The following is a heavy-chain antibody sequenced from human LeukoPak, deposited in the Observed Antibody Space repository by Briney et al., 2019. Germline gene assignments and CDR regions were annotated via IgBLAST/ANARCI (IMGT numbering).Heavy chain of an antibody. V-gene: IGHV3-23*01. CDR3: AKGEARYIAAAGTGDY. J-gene: IGHJ4*02. Sequence: PGGSLRLSCAASRFTFSSYAMSWVRQAPGKGLEWVSAISGSGGSTYYADSVKGRFTISRDNSKNTLYLQMNSLRAEDTAVYYCAKGEARYIAAAGTGDYWGQGTLVTVSS. D-gene: IGHD6-13*01. CDR1: RFTFSSYA. CDR2: ISGSGGST.